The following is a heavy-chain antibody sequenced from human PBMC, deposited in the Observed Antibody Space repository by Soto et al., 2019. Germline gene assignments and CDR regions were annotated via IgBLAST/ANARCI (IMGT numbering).Heavy chain of an antibody. J-gene: IGHJ6*03. CDR3: ASTSLCCSGGDKTYSDDYYYYMDV. V-gene: IGHV4-34*01. CDR2: INHSGST. Sequence: SDTLSLTCAVYGRSFSVYCWSWIRQPPGKGLEWIGEINHSGSTNYNPSLKSRFTISVDTPKNQFSLKLSSVTAADTAVYYCASTSLCCSGGDKTYSDDYYYYMDVWGKGTTVT. CDR1: GRSFSVYC. D-gene: IGHD2-15*01.